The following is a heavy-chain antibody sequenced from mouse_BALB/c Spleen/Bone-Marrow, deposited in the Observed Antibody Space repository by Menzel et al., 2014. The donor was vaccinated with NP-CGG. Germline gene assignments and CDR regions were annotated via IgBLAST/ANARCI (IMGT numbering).Heavy chain of an antibody. V-gene: IGHV1-69*02. CDR2: IYPSDSYT. CDR3: PRWLPYAIDY. J-gene: IGHJ4*01. D-gene: IGHD2-2*01. CDR1: GYTFTNYW. Sequence: VQRVESGAELVRPGASVKLSCKASGYTFTNYWINWVKQRPGQGLEWIGNIYPSDSYTNYNQKFKDKATLTVDKSSNTAYMQLSSPSAEDSAVYYCPRWLPYAIDYWGQGTSGTVSS.